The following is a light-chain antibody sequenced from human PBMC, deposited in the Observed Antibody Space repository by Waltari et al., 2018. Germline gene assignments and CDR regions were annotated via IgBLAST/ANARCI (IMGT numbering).Light chain of an antibody. J-gene: IGKJ1*01. CDR1: QSVSRA. V-gene: IGKV3-20*01. CDR3: QHYVSLPVT. Sequence: EIVLTQSPDTLSLSPGERATLSCRASQSVSRALVWYKQKPGQAPRLLMYGASSRATGIPDRFSGSGSGTDFSLTISRLEPEDFAVYYCQHYVSLPVTFGQGTKVEIK. CDR2: GAS.